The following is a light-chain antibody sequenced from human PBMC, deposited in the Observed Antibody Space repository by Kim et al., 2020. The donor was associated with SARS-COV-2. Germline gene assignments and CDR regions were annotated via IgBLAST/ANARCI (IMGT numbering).Light chain of an antibody. J-gene: IGKJ5*01. CDR1: QDIRND. V-gene: IGKV1-17*01. CDR2: GAS. CDR3: LQHNTYPIT. Sequence: ASGGDRVTITCGASQDIRNDLGWYQQNPGRAPKRLSYGASSLQSGVPSRFSGSGSGTEFTLTIISVQPEDFATYFCLQHNTYPITFGQGTRLEIK.